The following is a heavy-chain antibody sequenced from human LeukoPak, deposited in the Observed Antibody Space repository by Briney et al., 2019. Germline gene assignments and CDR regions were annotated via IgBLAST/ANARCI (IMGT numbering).Heavy chain of an antibody. V-gene: IGHV4-34*01. Sequence: PETLSLTCAVYGGSFSDYYWNWIRQPPGKGLEWIGEISHSGSTNYNPSLKSRVTISVDTSKNQFSLKLSSVTAADTAVYYCARSGYDYVWGSYRLSAFDIWGQGTMVTVSS. D-gene: IGHD3-16*02. CDR2: ISHSGST. CDR1: GGSFSDYY. CDR3: ARSGYDYVWGSYRLSAFDI. J-gene: IGHJ3*02.